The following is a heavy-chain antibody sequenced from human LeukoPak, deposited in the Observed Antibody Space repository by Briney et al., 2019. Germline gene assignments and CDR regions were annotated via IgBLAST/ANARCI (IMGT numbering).Heavy chain of an antibody. V-gene: IGHV3-23*01. CDR2: ISSTGGTT. J-gene: IGHJ4*02. Sequence: GGTPRLSCAASGFTFSSYGMSWVRQAPGKGLEWVSSISSTGGTTYYADSVKGRFTISRDNSKNTLYLQMNSLRAEDTAVYYCAKGVRWLQTTWGQGTLVTVSS. CDR1: GFTFSSYG. D-gene: IGHD5-24*01. CDR3: AKGVRWLQTT.